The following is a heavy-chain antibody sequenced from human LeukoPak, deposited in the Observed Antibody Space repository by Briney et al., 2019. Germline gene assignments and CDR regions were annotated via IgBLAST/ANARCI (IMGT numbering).Heavy chain of an antibody. Sequence: ASVRVSCKTSGYTFSNFGXNXXXXAPGQXXXXMGWIXXXNXXPXXXXXXXXXXXXXTDSSTSTAYMELRNLRFDDTAVYYCARDGTSTDDYWGQGTLVTVSS. CDR1: GYTFSNFG. CDR2: IXXXNXXP. CDR3: ARDGTSTDDY. D-gene: IGHD2-2*01. J-gene: IGHJ4*02. V-gene: IGHV1-18*01.